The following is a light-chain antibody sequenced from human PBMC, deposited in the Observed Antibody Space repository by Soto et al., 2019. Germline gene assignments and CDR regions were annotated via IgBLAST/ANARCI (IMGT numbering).Light chain of an antibody. CDR3: QQSYSTPPN. V-gene: IGKV1-39*01. J-gene: IGKJ3*01. CDR1: QSISSY. Sequence: DIQMTQSPSSLSASVGDRVTITCRASQSISSYLNWYQQKPGKAPKLLIYAASSLQSGVPSRFSGSGSGTDFTLTISSLQPEDFATYYCQQSYSTPPNFGPGTKVDNK. CDR2: AAS.